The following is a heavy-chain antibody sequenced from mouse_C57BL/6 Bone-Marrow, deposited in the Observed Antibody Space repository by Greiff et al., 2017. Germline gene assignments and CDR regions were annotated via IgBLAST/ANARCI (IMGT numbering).Heavy chain of an antibody. CDR3: ARDGCYRAY. Sequence: EVKLMESVAGFVTPGGSLKLSCAASGFNFSSYAMSWVLQTPEKRLEWVATISDGGSYTYYPANVKGRFTISRENAKNNLYLQMSHLKSDDTDMYYCARDGCYRAYWGQGNLVTVSA. CDR1: GFNFSSYA. CDR2: ISDGGSYT. V-gene: IGHV5-4*01. J-gene: IGHJ3*01. D-gene: IGHD2-12*01.